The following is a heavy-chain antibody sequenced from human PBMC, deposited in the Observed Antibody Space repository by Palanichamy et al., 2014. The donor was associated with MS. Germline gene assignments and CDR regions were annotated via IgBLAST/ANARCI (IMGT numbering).Heavy chain of an antibody. V-gene: IGHV3-7*01. CDR3: ARDRIAARPGKLYYYYGMDV. CDR1: GFTFSSYW. CDR2: IKQDGSEK. Sequence: EVRLVESGGGLVQPGGSLRLSCAASGFTFSSYWMSWVRQAPGKGLEWVANIKQDGSEKYYVDSVKGRFTISRDNAKNSLYLQMNSLRAEDTAVYYCARDRIAARPGKLYYYYGMDVWGQGTTVTVSS. D-gene: IGHD6-6*01. J-gene: IGHJ6*02.